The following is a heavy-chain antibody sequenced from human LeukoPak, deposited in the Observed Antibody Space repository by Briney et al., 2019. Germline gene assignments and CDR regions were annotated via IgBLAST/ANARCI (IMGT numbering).Heavy chain of an antibody. CDR2: IIPIFGTA. CDR1: GGTFSSYA. V-gene: IGHV1-69*13. Sequence: ASVKVSCKAPGGTFSSYAISWVRQAPGQGLEWVGGIIPIFGTANYAQKFQGRATITADESTSTAYMELSSLRSEDTAVYYCARDCSGGSCYFDYWGQGTLVTVSS. J-gene: IGHJ4*03. CDR3: ARDCSGGSCYFDY. D-gene: IGHD2-15*01.